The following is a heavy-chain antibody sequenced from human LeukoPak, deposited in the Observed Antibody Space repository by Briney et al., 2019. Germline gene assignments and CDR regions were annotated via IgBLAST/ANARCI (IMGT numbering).Heavy chain of an antibody. V-gene: IGHV1-2*02. CDR3: ARDPPVDSSSWVRDYYYGIDV. D-gene: IGHD6-13*01. CDR2: INPNSGGT. Sequence: ASVKVSCKASGYTFTGYYMHWVRQAPGQGLEWMGWINPNSGGTNYAQKFQGTVTMTTDTSISSAYMELSRLTSDDTAVYYCARDPPVDSSSWVRDYYYGIDVWGQETTVTVSS. CDR1: GYTFTGYY. J-gene: IGHJ6*02.